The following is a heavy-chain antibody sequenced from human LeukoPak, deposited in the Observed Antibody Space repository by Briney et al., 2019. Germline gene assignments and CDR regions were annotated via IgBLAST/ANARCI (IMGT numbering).Heavy chain of an antibody. CDR1: GITLSNYG. J-gene: IGHJ4*02. Sequence: GGSLRLSCVVSGITLSNYGMSWVRQAPGKGLEWISGISERGGSTNYADSVKGRFIISRDTSKNTVYLQMNSLRVEDTAVYFCAKRGIVIRAVIIIGFHKEAYYFDYWGQGILVTVSS. CDR2: ISERGGST. V-gene: IGHV3-23*01. CDR3: AKRGIVIRAVIIIGFHKEAYYFDY. D-gene: IGHD3-10*01.